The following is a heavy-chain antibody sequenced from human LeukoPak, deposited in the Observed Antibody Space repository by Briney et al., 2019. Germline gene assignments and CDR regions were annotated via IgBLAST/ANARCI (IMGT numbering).Heavy chain of an antibody. CDR1: GYTLTELS. CDR2: FDPEDGET. J-gene: IGHJ4*02. CDR3: ARLADNY. Sequence: ASVKVSCKVSGYTLTELSMHWVRQAPGKGLEWMGGFDPEDGETIYAQKFQGRVTMTTDTSTSTAYMELRSLRSDDTAVYYCARLADNYWGQGTLVTVSS. D-gene: IGHD3-9*01. V-gene: IGHV1-24*01.